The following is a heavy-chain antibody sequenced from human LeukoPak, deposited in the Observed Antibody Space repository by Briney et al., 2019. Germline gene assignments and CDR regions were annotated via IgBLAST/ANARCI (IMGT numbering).Heavy chain of an antibody. Sequence: ASVKVSCKASGDTFSTTVISWVRQAPGQGLEWMGGLIPLFGTAHYAQKLQGRVTITTDESTSTAYMVLSSLRSDDTAVYYCARGGGPYASTGFFAGPYDYWGQGTLVSVSS. D-gene: IGHD2-2*01. CDR3: ARGGGPYASTGFFAGPYDY. V-gene: IGHV1-69*05. CDR2: LIPLFGTA. CDR1: GDTFSTTV. J-gene: IGHJ4*02.